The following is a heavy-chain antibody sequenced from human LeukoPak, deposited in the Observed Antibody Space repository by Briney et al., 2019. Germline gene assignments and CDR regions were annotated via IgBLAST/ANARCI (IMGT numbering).Heavy chain of an antibody. CDR1: GFTFSNYG. V-gene: IGHV3-30*18. J-gene: IGHJ4*02. CDR2: ILYDGSNK. CDR3: AKDLYYYGSGSFCDY. Sequence: GRSLRLSCAVSGFTFSNYGMHWVRQAPGKGLEWVAFILYDGSNKYYADSVKGRFTISRDNSKNTLYLQMNSLRAEDTAVYYCAKDLYYYGSGSFCDYWGQGTLVTVSS. D-gene: IGHD3-10*01.